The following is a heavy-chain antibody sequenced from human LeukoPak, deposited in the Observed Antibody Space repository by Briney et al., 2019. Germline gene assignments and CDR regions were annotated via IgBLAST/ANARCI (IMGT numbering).Heavy chain of an antibody. Sequence: GGSLRLSCAASGFTFSSYAMSWVRQAPGKGLEWVSVISGSGGSTYYADSVKGRFTISRDNSKNTLYLQMNSLRAEDTAVYYCAKDKSYVLGYNYFDYWGQGTLVTVSS. CDR1: GFTFSSYA. CDR2: ISGSGGST. CDR3: AKDKSYVLGYNYFDY. D-gene: IGHD1-26*01. J-gene: IGHJ4*02. V-gene: IGHV3-23*01.